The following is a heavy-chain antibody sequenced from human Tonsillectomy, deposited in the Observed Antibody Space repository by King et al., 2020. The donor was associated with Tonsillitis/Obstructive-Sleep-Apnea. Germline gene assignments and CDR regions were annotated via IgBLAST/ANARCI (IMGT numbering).Heavy chain of an antibody. CDR1: VFTFSSYS. CDR3: ARDLGDYIWGSYQTWFDP. Sequence: QLVQSGGGLVKPGGSLRLSCAASVFTFSSYSMNWVRQAPGKGLEWGSSISSSSSYIYYADSVKGRFTISRDNAKNSLYLQLNSLRAADTAVYYCARDLGDYIWGSYQTWFDPWGQGTLVTVSS. D-gene: IGHD3-16*02. V-gene: IGHV3-21*01. J-gene: IGHJ5*02. CDR2: ISSSSSYI.